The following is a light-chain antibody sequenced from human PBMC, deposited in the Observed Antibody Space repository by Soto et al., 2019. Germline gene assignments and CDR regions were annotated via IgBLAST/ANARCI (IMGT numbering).Light chain of an antibody. Sequence: VLTQSPGTLSLSPGERATLSCRASQSVSSRNLAWYQKKPGQAPRVLIYGASTRATGIPDRFSGSGSGTDFTLTISRLEPEDFAVYYCQQYDNSPYTFGQGTNLEIK. J-gene: IGKJ2*01. CDR2: GAS. CDR3: QQYDNSPYT. CDR1: QSVSSRN. V-gene: IGKV3-20*01.